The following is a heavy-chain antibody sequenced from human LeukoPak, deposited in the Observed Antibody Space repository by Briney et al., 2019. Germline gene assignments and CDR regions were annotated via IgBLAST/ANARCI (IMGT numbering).Heavy chain of an antibody. CDR2: INYRGNT. CDR1: GASFSGYY. V-gene: IGHV4-34*01. D-gene: IGHD2/OR15-2a*01. J-gene: IGHJ4*02. CDR3: ARGQSALISRE. Sequence: PSETLSLTCTVYGASFSGYYWSWIRQPPGKGLEWIGEINYRGNTNYNPSLKSRVTISLDTSKNQFSLKLRSVSAADTAVYYCARGQSALISREWGQGTLVTVSS.